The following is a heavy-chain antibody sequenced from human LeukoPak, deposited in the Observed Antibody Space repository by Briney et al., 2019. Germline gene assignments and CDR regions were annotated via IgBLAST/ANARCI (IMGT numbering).Heavy chain of an antibody. CDR3: ARDSAGNDY. CDR2: IKQDGSEK. J-gene: IGHJ4*02. CDR1: GFTFSTYW. Sequence: GGSLRLSCAASGFTFSTYWMSWVRQAPGKGLEWVANIKQDGSEKYYVNSVKGRFTISRDNAKNSLYLQTNSLRAEDTAMYYCARDSAGNDYWGQGTLVTVSS. V-gene: IGHV3-7*01. D-gene: IGHD6-13*01.